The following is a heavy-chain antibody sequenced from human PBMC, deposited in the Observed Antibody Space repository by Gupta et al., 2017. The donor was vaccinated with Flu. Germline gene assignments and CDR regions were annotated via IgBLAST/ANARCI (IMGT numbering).Heavy chain of an antibody. D-gene: IGHD2-2*01. Sequence: MYWGQQAPCKGLEWVALIWNDGSNKYHVDSVKGRFTISRDNSKSTLYLQMNSLRAEDTAVYYCARNGYCTSTSCSFYMDVWGKGTTVTVSS. CDR3: ARNGYCTSTSCSFYMDV. CDR2: IWNDGSNK. V-gene: IGHV3-33*07. J-gene: IGHJ6*03.